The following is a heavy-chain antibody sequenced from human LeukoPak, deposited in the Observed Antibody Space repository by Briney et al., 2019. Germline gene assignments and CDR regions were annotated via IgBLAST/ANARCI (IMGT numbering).Heavy chain of an antibody. D-gene: IGHD3-9*01. CDR1: GGSIISYY. Sequence: SETLSLTCTVSGGSIISYYWSWIRQPPGKGLEWIGYMYYSGATNYNPSLKSRVTMSVDTSMTHFFLQLSSVTVADTAVYYCARSDVLTAYAMALWGQGTLVIVSS. J-gene: IGHJ4*02. CDR3: ARSDVLTAYAMAL. CDR2: MYYSGAT. V-gene: IGHV4-59*08.